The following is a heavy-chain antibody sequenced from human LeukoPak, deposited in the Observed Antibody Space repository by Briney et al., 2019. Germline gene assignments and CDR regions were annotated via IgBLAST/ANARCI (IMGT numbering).Heavy chain of an antibody. CDR3: ARSTGSTMFIDY. CDR2: IYYSGNT. V-gene: IGHV4-59*01. Sequence: SETLSLTCTVSGGSISPYYWSWIRQPPGKGREWLGYIYYSGNTYYNPALKSRVAISVDTSKNQFSLKLSSVSAADTAVYYCARSTGSTMFIDYWGQGTLVTVSS. J-gene: IGHJ4*02. CDR1: GGSISPYY. D-gene: IGHD3-10*02.